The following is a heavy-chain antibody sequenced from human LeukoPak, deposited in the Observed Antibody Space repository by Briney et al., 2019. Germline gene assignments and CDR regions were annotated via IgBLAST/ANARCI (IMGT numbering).Heavy chain of an antibody. CDR1: GYTFTSYD. V-gene: IGHV1-8*01. Sequence: ASVKVSCKASGYTFTSYDINWVRQATGQGLEWMGWMNPNSGNTGYAQKFQGRVTMTRNTSIGTAYMELSSLRSEDTAVYYCARVDYGDYGFDPWGQGTLVTVSS. D-gene: IGHD4-17*01. J-gene: IGHJ5*02. CDR3: ARVDYGDYGFDP. CDR2: MNPNSGNT.